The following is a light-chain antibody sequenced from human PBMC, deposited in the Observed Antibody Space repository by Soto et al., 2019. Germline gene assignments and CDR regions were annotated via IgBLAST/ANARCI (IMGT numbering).Light chain of an antibody. CDR1: QSVSKNY. V-gene: IGKV3D-20*02. CDR2: GAS. Sequence: EIVLTQSPGTLSFSPGERATLSFRASQSVSKNYLAWSQHKPGQVPRLLIYGASSRATGIPARFSGSGSGTDFTLTISSLEPEDCAVYYCQQRSNWPPITFGQGTRLEI. J-gene: IGKJ5*01. CDR3: QQRSNWPPIT.